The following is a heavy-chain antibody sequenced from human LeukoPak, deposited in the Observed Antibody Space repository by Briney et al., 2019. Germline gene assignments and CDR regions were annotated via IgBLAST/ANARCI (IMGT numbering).Heavy chain of an antibody. V-gene: IGHV3-23*01. J-gene: IGHJ4*02. D-gene: IGHD5-18*01. CDR2: ISDSGGTT. CDR1: GFTFSTYA. CDR3: AKEGNTAMAHFDY. Sequence: GGSLRLSCAASGFTFSTYAMSWVRQAPGKGLEWVSVISDSGGTTYNADAVKGRFTISRDNSKNTLYLQMNSLRAEDTAVYYCAKEGNTAMAHFDYWGQGTLVTVSS.